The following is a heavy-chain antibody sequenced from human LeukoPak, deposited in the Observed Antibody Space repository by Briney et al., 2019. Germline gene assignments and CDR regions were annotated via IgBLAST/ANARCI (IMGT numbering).Heavy chain of an antibody. V-gene: IGHV4-59*01. CDR2: VYYSGTT. Sequence: TSETLSLTCTVSGGSISTYYWNWIRQPPGKGLEWIGYVYYSGTTNFNPSLKSRVTISVDTSKNQFSLKLSSVAGADPGVDYCGTSGGYSSRWSLWGQGTLVTVSS. D-gene: IGHD6-13*01. CDR3: GTSGGYSSRWSL. CDR1: GGSISTYY. J-gene: IGHJ4*02.